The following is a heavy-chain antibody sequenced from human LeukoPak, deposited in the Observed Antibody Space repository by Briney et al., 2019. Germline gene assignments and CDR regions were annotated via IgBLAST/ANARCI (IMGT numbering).Heavy chain of an antibody. V-gene: IGHV1-46*01. D-gene: IGHD1-26*01. J-gene: IGHJ4*02. CDR1: GYTFTSYD. CDR3: ATLGAGSYSFDY. Sequence: ASVKVSCKASGYTFTSYDINWVRQATGQGLEWMGIINPSGGSTSYAQKFQGRVTMTRDMSTSTVYMELSSLRSEDTAVYYCATLGAGSYSFDYWGQGTLVTVSS. CDR2: INPSGGST.